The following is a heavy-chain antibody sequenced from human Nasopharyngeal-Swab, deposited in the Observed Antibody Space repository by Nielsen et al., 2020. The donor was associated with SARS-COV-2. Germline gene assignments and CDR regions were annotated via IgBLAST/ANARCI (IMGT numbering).Heavy chain of an antibody. CDR1: GGSISSSSYY. Sequence: SETLSLTCTVSGGSISSSSYYWGWIRQPPGKGLEWIGSIYYSGSIYYNPSLKSRVTISVDTSKDQFSLKLSSVTAADTAVYYCARTVVVVTAIHGGDAFDIWGQGTMVTVSS. CDR2: IYYSGSI. V-gene: IGHV4-39*07. D-gene: IGHD2-21*02. CDR3: ARTVVVVTAIHGGDAFDI. J-gene: IGHJ3*02.